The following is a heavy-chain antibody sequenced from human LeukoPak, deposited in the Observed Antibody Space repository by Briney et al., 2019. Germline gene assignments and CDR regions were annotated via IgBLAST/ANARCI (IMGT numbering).Heavy chain of an antibody. CDR3: ARELSGNNYGYSDY. J-gene: IGHJ4*02. D-gene: IGHD5-18*01. CDR1: GFTFSRYA. Sequence: PGGSLRLSCAASGFTFSRYAMHWVRQAPGKGLEWVALVSYDGSSKYYADSVGGRFTISRDNSKNTLYLQMNGLRAEDTAVYYCARELSGNNYGYSDYWGQGTLVTVSS. CDR2: VSYDGSSK. V-gene: IGHV3-30*04.